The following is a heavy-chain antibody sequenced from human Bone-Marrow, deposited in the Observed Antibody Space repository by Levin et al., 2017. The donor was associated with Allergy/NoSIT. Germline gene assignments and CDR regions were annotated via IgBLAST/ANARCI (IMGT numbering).Heavy chain of an antibody. CDR1: GFTFSNYW. CDR2: INRDGSIT. D-gene: IGHD3-10*01. J-gene: IGHJ6*03. V-gene: IGHV3-74*01. CDR3: ARESVASLVRYYYIDV. Sequence: PGGSLRLSCAASGFTFSNYWMHWVRQAPGKGLVWVSRINRDGSITNYADSVRGRFTISRDNAKNTLFLQMNSLRAGETAVYFCARESVASLVRYYYIDVWGKGTTVTVSS.